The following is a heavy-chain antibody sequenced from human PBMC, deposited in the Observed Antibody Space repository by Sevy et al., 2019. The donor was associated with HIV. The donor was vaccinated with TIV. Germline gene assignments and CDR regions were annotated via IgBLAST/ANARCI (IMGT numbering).Heavy chain of an antibody. D-gene: IGHD3-10*01. CDR2: ISKSSSYI. Sequence: GGSLRLSCAASGSSFESFAMNWVRQAPGKGLEWVAYISKSSSYIYYADPVKGRFTISRDNAKNSLVLQMNSLGAEDTAIYYCTRGSGIDYYEKGMDLWGQGTTVTVSS. J-gene: IGHJ6*02. CDR1: GSSFESFA. V-gene: IGHV3-21*04. CDR3: TRGSGIDYYEKGMDL.